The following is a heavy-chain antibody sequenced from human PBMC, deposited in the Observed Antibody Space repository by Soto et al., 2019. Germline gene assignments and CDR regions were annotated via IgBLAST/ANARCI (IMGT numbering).Heavy chain of an antibody. Sequence: QVQLQQWGAGPLRPLETLSLTCGVSGGSFSGYYWAWIRQSPGKGLEWIGEINDRGSINYNPSLKSRVSTSVHTSKNHYSLNLRSVTAADTAVYYCARESHDILTGPPWVWYFDLWGRGTLVTVSS. D-gene: IGHD3-9*01. J-gene: IGHJ2*01. CDR3: ARESHDILTGPPWVWYFDL. CDR2: INDRGSI. CDR1: GGSFSGYY. V-gene: IGHV4-34*01.